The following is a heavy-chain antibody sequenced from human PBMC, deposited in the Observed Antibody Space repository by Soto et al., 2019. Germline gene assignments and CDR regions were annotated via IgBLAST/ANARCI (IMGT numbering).Heavy chain of an antibody. CDR2: ISYDGSNK. CDR3: ARRPPSYYYTDV. CDR1: GFTFSSSG. V-gene: IGHV3-30*03. Sequence: PGGSLRLSCAASGFTFSSSGMHWVRQAPGKGLEWVTLISYDGSNKYCADSVKGRFTISRDNSKNTLYLQMNSLRAEDSAVYYCARRPPSYYYTDVWGKGTTVTVSS. J-gene: IGHJ6*03.